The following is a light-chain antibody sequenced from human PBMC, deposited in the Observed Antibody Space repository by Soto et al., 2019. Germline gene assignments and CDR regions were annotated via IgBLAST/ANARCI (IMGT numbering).Light chain of an antibody. Sequence: EIVLTQSPATLSLSPGERATLSCRASQSVSSYLAWYQQKPGQAPRLLIYDASNRATGIPARFSGSASGTDFTLTISSIEPEAFEVYYCQHRSNRPRVFTFGPGTKVDMK. CDR1: QSVSSY. CDR2: DAS. CDR3: QHRSNRPRVFT. V-gene: IGKV3-11*01. J-gene: IGKJ3*01.